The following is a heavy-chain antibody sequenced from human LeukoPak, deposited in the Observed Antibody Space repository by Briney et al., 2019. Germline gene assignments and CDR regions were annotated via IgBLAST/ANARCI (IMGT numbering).Heavy chain of an antibody. CDR2: IYSGGST. J-gene: IGHJ4*02. CDR1: GFTVSSNY. CDR3: ARDLRDSSGYTDY. V-gene: IGHV3-53*01. D-gene: IGHD3-22*01. Sequence: WGSLRLSCAASGFTVSSNYMSWVRQAPGKGLEWVSVIYSGGSTYYADSVKGRFTISRDNSKNTLYLQMNSLRAEDTAVYYCARDLRDSSGYTDYWGQGTLVTVSS.